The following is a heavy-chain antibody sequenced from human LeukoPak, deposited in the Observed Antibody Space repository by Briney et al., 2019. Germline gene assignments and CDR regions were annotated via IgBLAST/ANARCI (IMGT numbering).Heavy chain of an antibody. D-gene: IGHD3-3*01. CDR2: IIPIFGTA. V-gene: IGHV1-69*05. J-gene: IGHJ5*02. Sequence: SVRVSCKASGGTFSIYAISWVRQAPGQGLEWMRGIIPIFGTANCAQKFQGRVTITTDESTSTAYMELSSLRSEDTAVYYCARDQIHHDFWTTEGGYWFYRWGQGTLVTVSS. CDR1: GGTFSIYA. CDR3: ARDQIHHDFWTTEGGYWFYR.